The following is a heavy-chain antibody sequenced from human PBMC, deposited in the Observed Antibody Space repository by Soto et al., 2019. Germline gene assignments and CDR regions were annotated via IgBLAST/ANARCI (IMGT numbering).Heavy chain of an antibody. CDR3: AKAAYQLLCGFQH. D-gene: IGHD2-2*01. CDR2: ISYDGSNK. CDR1: GFTFSSYG. V-gene: IGHV3-30*18. Sequence: QVQLVESGGGVVQPGRSLRLSCAASGFTFSSYGMHWVRQAPGKGLEWVAVISYDGSNKYYADSVKGRFTISRDNSKNTLYLQMNSLRAEDTAVYYCAKAAYQLLCGFQHWGKGTLLTVSS. J-gene: IGHJ1*01.